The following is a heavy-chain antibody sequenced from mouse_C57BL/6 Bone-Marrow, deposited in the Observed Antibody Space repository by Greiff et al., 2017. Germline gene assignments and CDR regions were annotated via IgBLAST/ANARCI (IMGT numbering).Heavy chain of an antibody. J-gene: IGHJ4*01. CDR2: IDPSDSYT. CDR1: GYTFTSYW. D-gene: IGHD1-1*01. V-gene: IGHV1-69*01. CDR3: ARGMPYYYGSSRFAMDY. Sequence: VQLQQPGAELVMPGASVKLSCKASGYTFTSYWMHWVKQRPGQGLEWIGEIDPSDSYTNYNQKFKGKSTLTVDKSSSTAYMQLSSLTSEDSAVYYCARGMPYYYGSSRFAMDYGGQGTSVTVSS.